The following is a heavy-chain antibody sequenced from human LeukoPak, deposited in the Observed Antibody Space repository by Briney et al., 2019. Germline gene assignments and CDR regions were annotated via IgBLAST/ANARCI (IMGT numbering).Heavy chain of an antibody. CDR1: GYTFTGYY. V-gene: IGHV1-2*02. Sequence: ASVKVSCKASGYTFTGYYMHWVQQAPGQGLEWMGWINPNSGGTNYAQKFQGRVTMTRDTSISTAYIELSRLRSDDTAVYYCARNYYDSSGAIDYWGQGTLVTVSS. CDR3: ARNYYDSSGAIDY. CDR2: INPNSGGT. D-gene: IGHD3-22*01. J-gene: IGHJ4*02.